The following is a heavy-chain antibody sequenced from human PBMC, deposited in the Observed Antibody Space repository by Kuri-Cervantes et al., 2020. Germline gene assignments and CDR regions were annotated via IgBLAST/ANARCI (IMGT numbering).Heavy chain of an antibody. J-gene: IGHJ4*02. CDR2: INHSGST. CDR1: GGSFSGYY. V-gene: IGHV4-34*01. D-gene: IGHD7-27*01. Sequence: GSLRLSCAVYGGSFSGYYWSWIRQPPGKGLEWIGEINHSGSTNYNPSLTSRVTISVDTSKNQFTLKLSSVTAADAAVYYCAREPNWGSGYWGQGTLVTVSS. CDR3: AREPNWGSGY.